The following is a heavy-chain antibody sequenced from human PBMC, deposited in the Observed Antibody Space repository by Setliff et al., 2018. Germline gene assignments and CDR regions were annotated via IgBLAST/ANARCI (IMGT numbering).Heavy chain of an antibody. J-gene: IGHJ5*02. CDR1: GGTFSSYA. D-gene: IGHD3-3*01. CDR2: IIPIFGTA. V-gene: IGHV1-69*13. Sequence: SVKVSCKASGGTFSSYAISWVRQAPGQGLEWMGGIIPIFGTANYAQKFQGRVTITADESTSTAYMELSSLRSEDTAVYYCARGYRVYYNFWSGSQGANWFDPWGQGTLVTVSS. CDR3: ARGYRVYYNFWSGSQGANWFDP.